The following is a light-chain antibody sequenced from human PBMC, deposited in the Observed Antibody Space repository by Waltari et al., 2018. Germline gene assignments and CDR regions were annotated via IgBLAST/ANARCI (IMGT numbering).Light chain of an antibody. V-gene: IGLV2-14*01. J-gene: IGLJ2*01. CDR3: SSQSSNDVVL. CDR2: DVS. CDR1: SNDVGGYNS. Sequence: SALTQPASVSGSPGQSVTIFCAGTSNDVGGYNSVSWYQEHPRQAPRVIIYDVSDRPSGVSDRFSGSKSGNTASLTISGLQAEDEADYYCSSQSSNDVVLFGGGTKLTVL.